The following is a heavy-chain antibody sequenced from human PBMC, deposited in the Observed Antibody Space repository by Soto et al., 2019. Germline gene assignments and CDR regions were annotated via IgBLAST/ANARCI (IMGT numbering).Heavy chain of an antibody. Sequence: GSLRLSCAASGFTFSSFWMDWVRQAPGKGLEWVANISPDGSEKHYVDSVKGRFTISRDNAKNSLYLQMSSLTAEGSALYYCSRSLDSWGQGTRVTVSS. CDR1: GFTFSSFW. J-gene: IGHJ4*02. V-gene: IGHV3-7*01. CDR2: ISPDGSEK. CDR3: SRSLDS.